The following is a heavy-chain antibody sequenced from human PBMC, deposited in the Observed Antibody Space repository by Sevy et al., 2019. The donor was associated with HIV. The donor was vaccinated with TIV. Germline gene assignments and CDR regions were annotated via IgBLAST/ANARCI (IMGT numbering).Heavy chain of an antibody. CDR1: GGSISSSSYY. Sequence: SETLSLTCTVSGGSISSSSYYWGWIRQPPGKGLEWIGSIYYSGSTYYNPSLKSRVTISVDTSKNQFSLKLSSVTAADTAVYYCARHPRQQLVGGYYYYYYMDVWGKGTTVTVSS. CDR3: ARHPRQQLVGGYYYYYYMDV. D-gene: IGHD6-13*01. CDR2: IYYSGST. V-gene: IGHV4-39*01. J-gene: IGHJ6*03.